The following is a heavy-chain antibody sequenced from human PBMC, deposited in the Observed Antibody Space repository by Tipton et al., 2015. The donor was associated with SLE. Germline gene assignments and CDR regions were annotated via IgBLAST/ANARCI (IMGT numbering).Heavy chain of an antibody. CDR2: IYHSGSA. V-gene: IGHV4-4*09. D-gene: IGHD1-26*01. CDR3: ARGAYYFDS. J-gene: IGHJ4*02. CDR1: GGSIRSHY. Sequence: TLSLTCTVSGGSIRSHYWSWIRQHPGKGPEWIGYIYHSGSAAYYNPSLNSRVTISVDTSKNQFSLKLSSVTAADTAVYYCARGAYYFDSWGQGTLVTVSS.